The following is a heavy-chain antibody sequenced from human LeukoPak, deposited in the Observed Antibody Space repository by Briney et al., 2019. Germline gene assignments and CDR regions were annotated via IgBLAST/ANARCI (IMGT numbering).Heavy chain of an antibody. CDR2: INPNSGGT. Sequence: ASVKVSCKASGYTFTGYYMHWVRQAPGQGLEWMGWINPNSGGTNYAQKFQGRVTMTRDTSISTAYMELSRLRSDDTAVYYCARDPQKYCSGGSCFDRYFNYWGQETLVTVSS. V-gene: IGHV1-2*02. CDR1: GYTFTGYY. J-gene: IGHJ4*02. CDR3: ARDPQKYCSGGSCFDRYFNY. D-gene: IGHD2-15*01.